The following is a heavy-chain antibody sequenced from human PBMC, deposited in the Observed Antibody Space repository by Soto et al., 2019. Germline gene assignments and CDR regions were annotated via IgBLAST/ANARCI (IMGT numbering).Heavy chain of an antibody. CDR2: ISYDGSNK. CDR1: GFTFSSYA. CDR3: ARDAVGLTGYSSGSFDY. Sequence: GGSLRLSCAASGFTFSSYAMHWVRQAPGKGLEWVAVISYDGSNKYYADSVKGRFTISRDNSKNTLYLQMNSLRAEDTAVYYCARDAVGLTGYSSGSFDYWGQGTLVTVSS. J-gene: IGHJ4*02. V-gene: IGHV3-30-3*01. D-gene: IGHD6-19*01.